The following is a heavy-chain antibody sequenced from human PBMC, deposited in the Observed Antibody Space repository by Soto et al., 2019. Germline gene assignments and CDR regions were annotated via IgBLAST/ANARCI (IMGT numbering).Heavy chain of an antibody. V-gene: IGHV4-59*08. J-gene: IGHJ4*02. CDR2: IYYSGST. CDR1: GGSISSYY. CDR3: ARQVGSGSYRHY. D-gene: IGHD3-10*01. Sequence: SETLSLTCTVSGGSISSYYWSWIRQPPGKGLEWIGYIYYSGSTNYNPSLKSRVTISVDTSKNQFSLKLSSVTAADTAVYYCARQVGSGSYRHYWGQGTLVPVSS.